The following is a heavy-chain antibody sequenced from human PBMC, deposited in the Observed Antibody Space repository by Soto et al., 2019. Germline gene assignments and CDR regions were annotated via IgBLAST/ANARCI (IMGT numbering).Heavy chain of an antibody. CDR1: GYKFTHFY. D-gene: IGHD3-9*01. CDR3: ARDEGGYDILTGYYKAHHFDY. CDR2: ISPHNFNT. J-gene: IGHJ4*02. V-gene: IGHV1-18*01. Sequence: QVQLEQSGAEVKKPGDSVRVSCKASGYKFTHFYITWVRQAPGQGLEWMGAISPHNFNTNYAQKFRGRVTLTTEKSTNTAYMDMRSLTSDDTAVYYCARDEGGYDILTGYYKAHHFDYWGQGVPVTVSS.